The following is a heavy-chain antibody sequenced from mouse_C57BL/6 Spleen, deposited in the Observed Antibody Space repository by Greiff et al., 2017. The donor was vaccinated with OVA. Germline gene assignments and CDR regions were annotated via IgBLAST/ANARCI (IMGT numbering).Heavy chain of an antibody. D-gene: IGHD2-2*01. CDR2: IDPANGTT. CDR3: ARSIYYGYGWFAY. Sequence: VQLQQSVAELVRPGASVKLSCTASGFNIKNTYMHWVKQRPEQGLEWIGRIDPANGTTKYAPKFQGKATITADTSSNTAYLQLSSLTSEDTAIYYCARSIYYGYGWFAYWGQGTLVTVSA. J-gene: IGHJ3*01. CDR1: GFNIKNTY. V-gene: IGHV14-3*01.